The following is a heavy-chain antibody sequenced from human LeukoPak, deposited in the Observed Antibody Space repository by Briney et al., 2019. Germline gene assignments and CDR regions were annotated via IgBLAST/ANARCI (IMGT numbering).Heavy chain of an antibody. CDR2: IRSDSSTK. CDR3: ATDYSRWHGDFDV. D-gene: IGHD6-13*01. Sequence: GGSLRLSCAGSGFSISNYGMNWVRQAPGKGLEWLSYIRSDSSTKYYADSVEGRFTISRDNAQNSLYLQMNSLRDEYSGVYFCATDYSRWHGDFDVWGQGTMVTVSS. J-gene: IGHJ3*01. CDR1: GFSISNYG. V-gene: IGHV3-48*02.